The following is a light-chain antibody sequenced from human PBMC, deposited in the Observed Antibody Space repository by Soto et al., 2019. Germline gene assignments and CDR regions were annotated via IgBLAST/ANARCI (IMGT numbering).Light chain of an antibody. Sequence: QSALTQPPSASGSPGQSVTISCTGTSSEVGGYNYVSWYQQYPGKAPKMMIYEVSKRPSGVPDRFSGSKSGNTASLTVSGLQAEDEADYYCSSYAGSNNVVFGGGTKVTVL. V-gene: IGLV2-8*01. J-gene: IGLJ2*01. CDR3: SSYAGSNNVV. CDR2: EVS. CDR1: SSEVGGYNY.